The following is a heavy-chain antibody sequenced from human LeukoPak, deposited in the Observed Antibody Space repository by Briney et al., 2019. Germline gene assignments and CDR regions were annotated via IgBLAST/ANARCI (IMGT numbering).Heavy chain of an antibody. CDR3: ARVAIRYSYVLGWFDS. CDR1: GGSISSYY. V-gene: IGHV4-39*07. J-gene: IGHJ5*01. Sequence: SETLSLTCTVSGGSISSYYWGWIRLAPGKGLELIGSIYYSGSTDYNPSLKSRVTISVDTSKNQFSLKLSSVTAADTAVYYCARVAIRYSYVLGWFDSWGQGTLVTVSS. D-gene: IGHD5-18*01. CDR2: IYYSGST.